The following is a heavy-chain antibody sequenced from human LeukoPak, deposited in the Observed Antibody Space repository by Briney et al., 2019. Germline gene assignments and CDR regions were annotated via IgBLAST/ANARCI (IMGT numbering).Heavy chain of an antibody. J-gene: IGHJ5*02. V-gene: IGHV1-69*01. CDR2: IIPIFGTA. Sequence: GASVKVSCKASGGTFSSYAISWVRQAPGQGLEWMGGIIPIFGTANYAQKFQGRVTNTADESTSTAYMELSSLRSEDTAVYYCARDDYSNYWFDPWGQGTLVTVSS. CDR3: ARDDYSNYWFDP. CDR1: GGTFSSYA. D-gene: IGHD4-11*01.